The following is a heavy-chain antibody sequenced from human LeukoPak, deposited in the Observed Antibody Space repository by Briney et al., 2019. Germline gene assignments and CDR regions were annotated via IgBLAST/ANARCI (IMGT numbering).Heavy chain of an antibody. V-gene: IGHV4-59*01. CDR1: GGSISTYY. J-gene: IGHJ5*02. CDR3: ARADYGDYVIDP. CDR2: ITYSGTT. Sequence: KPSETLSLTCTVSGGSISTYYWSWIRQPPGKGLEWIGYITYSGTTNYNASLNSRVTMSMDTSKNQFSLRLSSMTAADTAVYYCARADYGDYVIDPWGQGTLVTVSS. D-gene: IGHD4-17*01.